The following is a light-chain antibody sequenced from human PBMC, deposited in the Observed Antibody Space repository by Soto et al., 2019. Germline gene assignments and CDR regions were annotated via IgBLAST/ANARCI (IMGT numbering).Light chain of an antibody. Sequence: QSALTQPPSASGSPGQSVTISCPGTSSDVVGYNSVSWYQQHPGKAPKLLIYEVSKRHSGVPDRFSGSKSGNTASLTVSGLQAEDEADYYCSSYAGCNNLLFGGGTPLTFL. J-gene: IGLJ3*02. CDR2: EVS. V-gene: IGLV2-8*01. CDR1: SSDVVGYNS. CDR3: SSYAGCNNLL.